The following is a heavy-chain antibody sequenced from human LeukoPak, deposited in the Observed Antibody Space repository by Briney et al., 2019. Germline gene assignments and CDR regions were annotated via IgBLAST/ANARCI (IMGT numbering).Heavy chain of an antibody. CDR3: ARSGTRSGGAFDI. CDR1: GGSISGYY. Sequence: SETLSLTCTVSGGSISGYYWTWIRQSPGKGLEWIAYVYSSGSPNYNPSLYSRVTISLDTSKNQFSLKLSSVTAADTAVYFCARSGTRSGGAFDIWGQGTMVTVSS. J-gene: IGHJ3*02. V-gene: IGHV4-59*08. D-gene: IGHD4-23*01. CDR2: VYSSGSP.